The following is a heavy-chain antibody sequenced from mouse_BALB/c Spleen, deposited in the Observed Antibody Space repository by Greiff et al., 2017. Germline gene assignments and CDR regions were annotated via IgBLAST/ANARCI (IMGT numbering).Heavy chain of an antibody. D-gene: IGHD2-10*02. V-gene: IGHV2-9*02. CDR1: GFSLTSYG. Sequence: VQGVESGPGLVAPSQSLSITCTVSGFSLTSYGVHWVRQPPGKGLEWLGVIWAGGSTNYNSALMSRLSISKDNSKSQVFLKMNSLQTDDTAMYYCARGKYGKPLAYWGQGTLVTVSA. CDR3: ARGKYGKPLAY. J-gene: IGHJ3*01. CDR2: IWAGGST.